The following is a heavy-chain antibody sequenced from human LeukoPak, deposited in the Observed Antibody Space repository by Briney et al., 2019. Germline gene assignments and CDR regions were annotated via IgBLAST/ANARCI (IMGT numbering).Heavy chain of an antibody. D-gene: IGHD3-10*01. CDR1: GYPFTAHY. CDR2: IDPNSGGT. CDR3: ARGRGTTMVRGVITNYFDL. J-gene: IGHJ2*01. Sequence: ASVKVSCRASGYPFTAHYIHWVRQAPGQGLEWMGWIDPNSGGTNYAQKFLGSVTMTGDTSINTAFMELSRLRSDDTAIYYCARGRGTTMVRGVITNYFDLWGRGSLVTVSS. V-gene: IGHV1-2*02.